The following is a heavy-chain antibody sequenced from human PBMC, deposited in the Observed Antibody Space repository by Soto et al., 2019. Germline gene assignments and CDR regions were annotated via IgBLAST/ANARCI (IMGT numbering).Heavy chain of an antibody. J-gene: IGHJ6*02. CDR2: MNPNSGNT. D-gene: IGHD2-2*01. CDR3: AVGVVVPAAVHSSSWSDFSYYYGMDV. CDR1: GYTFTSYD. V-gene: IGHV1-8*01. Sequence: ASVKVSCKASGYTFTSYDINWVRQATGQGLEWMGWMNPNSGNTGYAQKFQGRVTMTRNTSISTAYMELSSLRSEDTAVYYCAVGVVVPAAVHSSSWSDFSYYYGMDVWGQGTTVTVS.